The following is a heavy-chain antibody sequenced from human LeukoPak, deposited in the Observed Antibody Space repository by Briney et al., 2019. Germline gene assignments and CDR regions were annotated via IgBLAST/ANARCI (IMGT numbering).Heavy chain of an antibody. V-gene: IGHV3-23*01. CDR2: ISGSGGST. J-gene: IGHJ4*02. Sequence: GGSLRLSCAASGFTFSSYAMSRVRQAPGKGLEWVSAISGSGGSTYYADSVKGRFTISRDNSKNTLYLQMNSLRAEDTAVYHCGRFHXDXXXYLVPFDYWGXGTLVTVS. CDR3: GRFHXDXXXYLVPFDY. CDR1: GFTFSSYA. D-gene: IGHD3-22*01.